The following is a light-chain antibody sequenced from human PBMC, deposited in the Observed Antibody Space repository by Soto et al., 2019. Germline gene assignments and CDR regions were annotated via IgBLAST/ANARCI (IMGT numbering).Light chain of an antibody. V-gene: IGKV1-17*01. J-gene: IGKJ4*01. CDR2: AIS. Sequence: DIQMTQSPSSLSATVGDRVTITCRASQDIGNNLGWYQQKTGKAPERLIYAISNLESGVPSRFSGSGFGTEFTLTISSLQPEDFATYYCLQHISYPLTFGGGTKVEI. CDR1: QDIGNN. CDR3: LQHISYPLT.